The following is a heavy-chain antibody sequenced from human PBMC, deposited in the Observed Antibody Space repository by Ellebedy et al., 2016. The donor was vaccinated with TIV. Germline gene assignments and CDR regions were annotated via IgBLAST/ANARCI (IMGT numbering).Heavy chain of an antibody. CDR3: ARIDPWQPIDD. CDR1: GGFVNSSRHY. V-gene: IGHV4-39*01. Sequence: MPSETLSLTCDVSGGFVNSSRHYWAWIRQPPGKGLEWIGSIYYSGSPYYNPSFKSRVTLSADTSKNQFSLHLRTVAAADTAVYYCARIDPWQPIDDWGQGILVTVSS. CDR2: IYYSGSP. J-gene: IGHJ4*02. D-gene: IGHD2-21*01.